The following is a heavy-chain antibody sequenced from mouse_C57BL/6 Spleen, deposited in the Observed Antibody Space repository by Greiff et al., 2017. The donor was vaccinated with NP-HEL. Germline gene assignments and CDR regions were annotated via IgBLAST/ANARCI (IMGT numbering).Heavy chain of an antibody. CDR3: ARPVVPYYFDY. J-gene: IGHJ2*01. CDR2: IYPGSGST. D-gene: IGHD1-1*01. V-gene: IGHV1-55*01. Sequence: QVQLKQSGAELVKPGASVKMSCKASGYTFTSYWITWVKQRPGQGLEWIGDIYPGSGSTNYNEKFKSKATLNVETSSSTAYMQRSSLTSEDSAVYYCARPVVPYYFDYWGQGTTLTVSS. CDR1: GYTFTSYW.